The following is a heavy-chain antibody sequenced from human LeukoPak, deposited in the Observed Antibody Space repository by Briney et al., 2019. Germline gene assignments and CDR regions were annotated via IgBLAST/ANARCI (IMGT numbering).Heavy chain of an antibody. Sequence: HPGGSLRLSCAASGFSFSSYGMSWVRQAPGKGLEWVSAISGSGGSTYYADSVKGRFTISRDNSKNTLYLQMHSLRTEDTAVYYCAKSHKLRYFDWFPRSYYMDVWGKGTTVTISS. CDR3: AKSHKLRYFDWFPRSYYMDV. D-gene: IGHD3-9*01. CDR1: GFSFSSYG. CDR2: ISGSGGST. J-gene: IGHJ6*03. V-gene: IGHV3-23*01.